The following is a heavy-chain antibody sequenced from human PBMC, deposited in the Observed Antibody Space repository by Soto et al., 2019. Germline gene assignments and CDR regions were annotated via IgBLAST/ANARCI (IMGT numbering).Heavy chain of an antibody. D-gene: IGHD2-15*01. CDR1: GGSISSYY. CDR2: IYYSGST. CDR3: ARGVTYCSGGSCYMKYAFDI. V-gene: IGHV4-59*01. Sequence: QVQLQESGPGLVKPSETLSLTCTVSGGSISSYYWSWIRQPPGKGLEWLGYIYYSGSTNYNPSLKSRVTISVDTSKNQFSLKLSSVTAADTAVYYCARGVTYCSGGSCYMKYAFDIWGQGTMVTVSS. J-gene: IGHJ3*02.